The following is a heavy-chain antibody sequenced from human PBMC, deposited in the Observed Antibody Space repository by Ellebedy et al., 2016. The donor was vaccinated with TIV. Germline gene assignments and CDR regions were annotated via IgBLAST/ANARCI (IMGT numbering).Heavy chain of an antibody. J-gene: IGHJ4*02. CDR3: ARAAYSSDWSSPEYSFDY. D-gene: IGHD6-13*01. CDR2: IIPILGIA. Sequence: ASVKVSCKASGGTFSNYALNWVRQAPGQGLEWMGRIIPILGIANYAQNLQGRVTITADKSTNTAYMELSSLRSEDTSVYYCARAAYSSDWSSPEYSFDYWGQGTLVTVSS. V-gene: IGHV1-69*04. CDR1: GGTFSNYA.